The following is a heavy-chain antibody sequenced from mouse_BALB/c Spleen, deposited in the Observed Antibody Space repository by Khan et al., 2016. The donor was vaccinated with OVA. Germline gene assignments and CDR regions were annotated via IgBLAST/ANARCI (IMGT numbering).Heavy chain of an antibody. CDR3: ARPSYDPGDFEV. J-gene: IGHJ1*01. CDR2: IAPANGNT. CDR1: GFNIKDTY. Sequence: VQLQQSGAELVKPGASVKLSCTASGFNIKDTYLHWVKQRPEQGLEWIGRIAPANGNTQYDPKFQGKATITSDTSSNTSYLQLNSLTSEDTAVYCCARPSYDPGDFEVWGAGTTVTVSS. D-gene: IGHD2-3*01. V-gene: IGHV14-3*02.